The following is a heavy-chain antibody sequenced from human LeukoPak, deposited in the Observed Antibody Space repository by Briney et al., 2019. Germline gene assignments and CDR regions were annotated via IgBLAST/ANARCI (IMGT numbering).Heavy chain of an antibody. V-gene: IGHV3-30*18. J-gene: IGHJ4*02. CDR3: AKETGRWELE. D-gene: IGHD1-26*01. CDR2: ISNDGSNK. CDR1: GFTFSSYG. Sequence: GRSLRLSCAASGFTFSSYGIHWVRQAPGKGLEWVGVISNDGSNKYYAYSVKGRFTISRDNSKNTLYLQMNSLRSEDTAVYYCAKETGRWELEWGQGTLVTVSS.